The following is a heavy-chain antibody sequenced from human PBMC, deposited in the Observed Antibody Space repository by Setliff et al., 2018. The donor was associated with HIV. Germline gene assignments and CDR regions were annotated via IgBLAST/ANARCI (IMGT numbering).Heavy chain of an antibody. V-gene: IGHV4-59*11. CDR1: GVSISSHY. Sequence: PSETLSLTCTVSGVSISSHYWSWIRQAPGKGLEWIGTMYFRGNARNSPSLKSRVAISVDTSKNQLSLNLTSVTAADTAVYYCARVETTVRGATYGMDVWVPETLLVTVSS. J-gene: IGHJ6*02. CDR3: ARVETTVRGATYGMDV. CDR2: MYFRGNA. D-gene: IGHD3-10*01.